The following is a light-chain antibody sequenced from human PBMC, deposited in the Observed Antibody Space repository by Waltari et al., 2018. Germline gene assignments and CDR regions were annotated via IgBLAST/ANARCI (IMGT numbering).Light chain of an antibody. CDR1: QTVLYRSSNKNY. V-gene: IGKV4-1*01. J-gene: IGKJ2*01. CDR2: WAS. CDR3: QQYHTTPYT. Sequence: DIVMTQSPESLAVSLGERATLNCTSSQTVLYRSSNKNYLAWYQVRPGQPPKLLIAWASTRQSGVPDRFSGSGSGTDFTLTINSLQAEDVAVYYCQQYHTTPYTFGQGTKLEIK.